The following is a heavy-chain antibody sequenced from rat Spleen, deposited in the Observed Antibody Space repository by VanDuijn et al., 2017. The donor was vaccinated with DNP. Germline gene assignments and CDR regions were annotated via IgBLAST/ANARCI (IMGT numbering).Heavy chain of an antibody. CDR3: ARTTRVYWYFDF. V-gene: IGHV5S10*01. Sequence: EVQLVESGGGLVQPGNSLKLSCAASGFTFSDYYMAWVRQAPKKGLEWVASISYDGGRTYYRDSVKGRFTISRDNAKNTLYLQMNSLRSEDTATYYCARTTRVYWYFDFWGPGTMVTVSS. J-gene: IGHJ1*01. CDR1: GFTFSDYY. CDR2: ISYDGGRT. D-gene: IGHD1-4*01.